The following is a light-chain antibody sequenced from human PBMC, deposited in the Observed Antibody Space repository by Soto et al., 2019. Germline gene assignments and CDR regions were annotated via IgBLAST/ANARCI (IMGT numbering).Light chain of an antibody. J-gene: IGKJ5*01. CDR1: QDISVY. V-gene: IGKV1-27*01. Sequence: DIQMTQSPSSLSASVGDRVTITCRASQDISVYLAWYQQKPGKVPKLLIYSASTLQSGVPSRFSGSGSGTDFTLTISSLQPEAVATYDSQKFNTAPLTFGQGKRLEIK. CDR3: QKFNTAPLT. CDR2: SAS.